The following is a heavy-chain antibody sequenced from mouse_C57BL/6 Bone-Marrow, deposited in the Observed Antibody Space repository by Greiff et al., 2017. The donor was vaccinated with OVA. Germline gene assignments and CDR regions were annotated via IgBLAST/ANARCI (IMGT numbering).Heavy chain of an antibody. CDR1: GYTFTSYW. CDR3: ARNYGRGLDY. Sequence: QVQLQQPGAELVKPGASVKLSCKASGYTFTSYWMQWVKQRPGQGLEWIGEIDPSDSYTNYNQKFKGKATLTVDTSSSTAYMQLSSLTSEDSAVYYCARNYGRGLDYWGQGTTLTVSS. CDR2: IDPSDSYT. D-gene: IGHD1-1*01. V-gene: IGHV1-50*01. J-gene: IGHJ2*01.